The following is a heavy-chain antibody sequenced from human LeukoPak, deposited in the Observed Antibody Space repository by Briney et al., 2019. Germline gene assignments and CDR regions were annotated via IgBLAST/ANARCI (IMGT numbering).Heavy chain of an antibody. Sequence: SQTLSLICTVSGGSISSGDYYWSWIRQPPGKGLEWIGYIYYSGSTNYNPSLKSRVTMSVDTSKNQFSLKLSSVTAADTAVYYCAREGTLQPAYYYDSSGFDPWGQGTLVTVSS. CDR2: IYYSGST. V-gene: IGHV4-30-4*08. CDR3: AREGTLQPAYYYDSSGFDP. CDR1: GGSISSGDYY. J-gene: IGHJ5*02. D-gene: IGHD3-22*01.